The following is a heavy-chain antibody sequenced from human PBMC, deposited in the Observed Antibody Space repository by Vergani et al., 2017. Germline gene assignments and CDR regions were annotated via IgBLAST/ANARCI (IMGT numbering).Heavy chain of an antibody. CDR1: GFSLSTSGVG. CDR2: IYWNDDK. J-gene: IGHJ4*02. Sequence: QITLKESGPTLVKPTQTLTLTCTFSGFSLSTSGVGVGWIRQPPGKALEWLALIYWNDDKRYSPSLKSRLTITKDTDKNQVVLTMTNMDPVDTATYYCAHSGLGAIKATARESIAAPFDYWGQGTLVTVSS. D-gene: IGHD6-6*01. CDR3: AHSGLGAIKATARESIAAPFDY. V-gene: IGHV2-5*01.